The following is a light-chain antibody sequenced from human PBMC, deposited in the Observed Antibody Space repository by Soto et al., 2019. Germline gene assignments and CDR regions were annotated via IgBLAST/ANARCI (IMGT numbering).Light chain of an antibody. V-gene: IGKV3-20*01. CDR1: QSVSSY. J-gene: IGKJ1*01. CDR2: GAS. Sequence: EIVLTQSPATLSLSPGARATLSCRASQSVSSYLAWYQQKPGQAPRLLIYGASNRATGIPDRFSGSGSGTDFTLTISKLEPEDFAVYHCQQYGGSPRTFGQGTKVDIK. CDR3: QQYGGSPRT.